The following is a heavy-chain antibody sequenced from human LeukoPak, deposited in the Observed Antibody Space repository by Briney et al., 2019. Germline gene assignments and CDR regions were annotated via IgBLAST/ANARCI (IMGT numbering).Heavy chain of an antibody. CDR2: IYYSGST. Sequence: ASETLSLTCAVYGGSFSGYYWSWIRQPPGKGLEWIGYIYYSGSTNYNPSLKSRVTISVDTSKNQFSLKLSSVTAADTAVYYCARGARGYSYGDYYYYYGMDVWGQGTTVTVSS. J-gene: IGHJ6*02. V-gene: IGHV4-59*01. D-gene: IGHD5-18*01. CDR3: ARGARGYSYGDYYYYYGMDV. CDR1: GGSFSGYY.